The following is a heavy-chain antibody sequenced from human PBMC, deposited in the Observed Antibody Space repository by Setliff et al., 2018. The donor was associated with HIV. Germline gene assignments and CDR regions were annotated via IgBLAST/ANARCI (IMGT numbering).Heavy chain of an antibody. CDR1: GYSFSSHW. Sequence: GESLKISCQGSGYSFSSHWIGWVRQLPGKGLEWIGIIYPADSKTTYSPSFQGQVTISVDKSIRAAYLQWSSLKASDTGMFYCARPGPLGYYYYMDVWGNGTTVTVSS. CDR2: IYPADSKT. CDR3: ARPGPLGYYYYMDV. V-gene: IGHV5-51*01. J-gene: IGHJ6*03. D-gene: IGHD2-8*02.